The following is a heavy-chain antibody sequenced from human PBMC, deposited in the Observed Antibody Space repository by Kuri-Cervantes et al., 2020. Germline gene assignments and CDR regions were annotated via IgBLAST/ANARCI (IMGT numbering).Heavy chain of an antibody. D-gene: IGHD3-9*01. CDR1: GFSLRTSGVG. CDR2: IHCDDDK. J-gene: IGHJ4*02. V-gene: IGHV2-5*02. Sequence: SGPTLVKPTQTLTLTCAFSGFSLRTSGVGVGWIRQPPGKALEWLALIHCDDDKRYNPSLKIRLTITKDTSKNHVVHTMTNMDPVDTATYYCARDILTGDYNFDYWGQGTLVTVSS. CDR3: ARDILTGDYNFDY.